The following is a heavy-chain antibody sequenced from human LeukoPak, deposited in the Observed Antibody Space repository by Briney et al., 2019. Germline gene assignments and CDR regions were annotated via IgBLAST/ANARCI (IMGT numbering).Heavy chain of an antibody. CDR2: ISGSGGST. V-gene: IGHV3-23*01. J-gene: IGHJ4*02. Sequence: PGGSLRLSCAASGFTFSSYAMSWVRQAPGKGLEWVSAISGSGGSTYYADSVKGRFTISRDNSKNTLYPQMNSLRAEDTAVYYCAGITMIVVVITTFDYWGQGTLVIVSS. CDR1: GFTFSSYA. D-gene: IGHD3-22*01. CDR3: AGITMIVVVITTFDY.